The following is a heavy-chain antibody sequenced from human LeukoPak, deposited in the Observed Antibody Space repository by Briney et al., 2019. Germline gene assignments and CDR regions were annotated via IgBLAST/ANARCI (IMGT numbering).Heavy chain of an antibody. V-gene: IGHV1-18*01. CDR2: ISAYNGNT. CDR3: AREYYYDSSGPWNELDY. J-gene: IGHJ4*02. CDR1: GGTFSSYD. D-gene: IGHD3-22*01. Sequence: ASVKVSCKASGGTFSSYDINWVRQATGQGLEWMGWISAYNGNTNYAQKLQGRVTMTTDTSTSTAYMELRSLRSDDTAVYYCAREYYYDSSGPWNELDYWGQGTLVTVSS.